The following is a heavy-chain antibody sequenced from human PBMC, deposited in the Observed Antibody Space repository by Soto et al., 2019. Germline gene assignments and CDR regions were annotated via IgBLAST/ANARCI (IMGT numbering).Heavy chain of an antibody. V-gene: IGHV4-59*01. CDR3: ARGYDYVWGSYREYYFDY. CDR2: IYYSGST. D-gene: IGHD3-16*02. J-gene: IGHJ4*02. CDR1: GGSISSYY. Sequence: SETLSLTCTVPGGSISSYYWSWIRQPPGKGLEWIGYIYYSGSTNYNPSLKSRVTISVDTSKNQFSLKLSSVTAADTAVYYCARGYDYVWGSYREYYFDYWGQGTLVTVSS.